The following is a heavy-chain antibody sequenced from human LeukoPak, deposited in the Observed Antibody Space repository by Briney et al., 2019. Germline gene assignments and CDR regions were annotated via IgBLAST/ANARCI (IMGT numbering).Heavy chain of an antibody. J-gene: IGHJ2*01. V-gene: IGHV3-23*01. CDR3: ARDNELDL. CDR2: ISGSGGST. CDR1: GFTFSSYG. Sequence: QPGGTLRLSCAASGFTFSSYGMSWVRQAPGKGLEWVSAISGSGGSTYYADSVKGRFTISSDNSKNTLYLQMNSLRVEDTALYYCARDNELDLWGRGTLVTVSS. D-gene: IGHD2-8*01.